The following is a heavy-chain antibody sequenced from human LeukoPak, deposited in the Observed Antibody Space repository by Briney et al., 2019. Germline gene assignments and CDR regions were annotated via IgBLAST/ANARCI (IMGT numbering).Heavy chain of an antibody. CDR3: AKSSLVTPYDY. Sequence: GGSLRLSCAASGFTFSSYSMNWVRQAPGKGLEWVSYISSSSSTIYYADYVKGRFTISRDNSKNTLDLQMNSLRAEDTAVYYCAKSSLVTPYDYWGQGTLVSVSS. CDR2: ISSSSSTI. CDR1: GFTFSSYS. V-gene: IGHV3-48*01. J-gene: IGHJ4*02. D-gene: IGHD2-15*01.